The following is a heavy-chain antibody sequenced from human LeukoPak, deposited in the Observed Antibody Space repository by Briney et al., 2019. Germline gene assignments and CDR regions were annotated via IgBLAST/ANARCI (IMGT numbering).Heavy chain of an antibody. J-gene: IGHJ4*02. CDR2: IKSKADGGTT. CDR3: TTDFVVVTADPAGY. D-gene: IGHD2-21*02. CDR1: GFTFSNAW. V-gene: IGHV3-15*01. Sequence: GGSLRLSCAASGFTFSNAWMSWVRQAPGKGLEWVGRIKSKADGGTTDYAAPVKGRFTISRDDSKNTLYLQMNSLKTEDTAVYYCTTDFVVVTADPAGYWGQGTLVTVSS.